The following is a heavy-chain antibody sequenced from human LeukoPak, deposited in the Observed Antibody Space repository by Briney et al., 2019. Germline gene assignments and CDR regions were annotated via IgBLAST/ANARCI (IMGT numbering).Heavy chain of an antibody. CDR2: IRYDGSNK. CDR1: GFTFSSYG. J-gene: IGHJ4*02. V-gene: IGHV3-30*02. D-gene: IGHD2-2*01. Sequence: PGGSLRLSCAASGFTFSSYGMHWVRQAPGKGLEWVAFIRYDGSNKYYADSVKGRFTISRDNSKNTLSLQMNSLRAEDTAVYYCAKDMRPIVVVPAAMRPDYWGQGTLVTVSS. CDR3: AKDMRPIVVVPAAMRPDY.